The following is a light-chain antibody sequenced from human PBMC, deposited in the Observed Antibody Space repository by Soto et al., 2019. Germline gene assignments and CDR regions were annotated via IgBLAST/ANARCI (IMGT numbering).Light chain of an antibody. CDR3: QSYDDSLGGFYV. CDR2: GVN. CDR1: SSNIGAEYG. V-gene: IGLV1-40*01. J-gene: IGLJ1*01. Sequence: QSVLTQPPSVSAAPGQRVTISCTGSSSNIGAEYGIRWYQHLPGTAPKLLIYGVNSRLSGVPDRFSGSKSGSSASLAIAGLQAEDEADYYCQSYDDSLGGFYVFGTGTKVTVL.